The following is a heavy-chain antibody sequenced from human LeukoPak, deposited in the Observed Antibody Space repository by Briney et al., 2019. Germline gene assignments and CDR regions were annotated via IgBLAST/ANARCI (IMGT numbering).Heavy chain of an antibody. J-gene: IGHJ3*02. CDR3: ARRDIVVVPASILGAFDI. D-gene: IGHD2-2*02. CDR2: NWNGGST. V-gene: IGHV3-20*04. Sequence: GGSLRLSCAASGFTFDDYGMSWVRQAPGKGLEWVSGNWNGGSTGYADSVKGRFTISRDNAKNSLYLQMNSLRAEDTALYYCARRDIVVVPASILGAFDIWGQGTMVTVSS. CDR1: GFTFDDYG.